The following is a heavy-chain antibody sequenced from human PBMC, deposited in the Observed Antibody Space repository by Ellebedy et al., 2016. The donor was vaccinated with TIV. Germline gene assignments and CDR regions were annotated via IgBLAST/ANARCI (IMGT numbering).Heavy chain of an antibody. D-gene: IGHD5-12*01. J-gene: IGHJ5*02. CDR2: INHSGST. V-gene: IGHV4-34*01. CDR3: ARLSGDGWFDP. CDR1: GGSFSGYY. Sequence: MPGGSLRLSCAVYGGSFSGYYWSWIRQPPGKGLEWIGEINHSGSTNYNPSLKSRVTISVDTSKNQFSLKLSSVTAADTAVYYCARLSGDGWFDPWGQGTLVTVSS.